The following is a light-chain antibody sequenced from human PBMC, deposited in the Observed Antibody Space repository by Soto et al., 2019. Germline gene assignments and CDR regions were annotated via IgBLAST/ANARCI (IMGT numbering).Light chain of an antibody. CDR2: AAS. CDR3: QQSYSTPIT. CDR1: QGISSY. Sequence: DIQMTQSPSSLSASVGDRVTITCRASQGISSYLSWYQQKPGKAPKFLIYAASSLQRGVPSRFSDSGSGTDFTLTISSLQPEDFATYYCQQSYSTPITIGQGTRLEIK. V-gene: IGKV1-39*01. J-gene: IGKJ5*01.